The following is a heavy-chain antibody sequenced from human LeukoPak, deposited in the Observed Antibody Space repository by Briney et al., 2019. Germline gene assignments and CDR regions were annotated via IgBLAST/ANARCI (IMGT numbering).Heavy chain of an antibody. J-gene: IGHJ4*02. D-gene: IGHD4-23*01. CDR2: IYTSGST. CDR1: GGSISSYY. V-gene: IGHV4-4*09. Sequence: KPSETPSLTCTASGGSISSYYWSWIRQPPGKGLEWIGYIYTSGSTNYNPSLKSRVTISVDTSKNQFSLKLSSVTAADAAVYYCARRGGDYWGQGILVTVSS. CDR3: ARRGGDY.